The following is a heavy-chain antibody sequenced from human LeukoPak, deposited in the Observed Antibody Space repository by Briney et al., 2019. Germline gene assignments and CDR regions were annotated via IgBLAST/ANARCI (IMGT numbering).Heavy chain of an antibody. J-gene: IGHJ1*01. D-gene: IGHD4-17*01. CDR2: INSDGSST. V-gene: IGHV3-74*01. CDR3: ARFYGDYSPEYFHH. Sequence: GGSLRLSCAASGFTFSSYWMHWVRQVPGKGLVWVSRINSDGSSTSYADSVKGRFTISRDNAKNTLYVQMNSLRAEDTAVYYCARFYGDYSPEYFHHWGQGTLVTVSS. CDR1: GFTFSSYW.